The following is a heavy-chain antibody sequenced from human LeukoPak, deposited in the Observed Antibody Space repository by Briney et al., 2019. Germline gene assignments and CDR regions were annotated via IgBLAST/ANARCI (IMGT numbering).Heavy chain of an antibody. Sequence: SQTLSLTCTVSGGSISSGGYYWSWIRQHPGKGLEWIGYIYYSGSTYYNPSLKSRVTISVDTSKNQFSLKLSSVTAADTAVYYCARDYYGSGSPKNRLYYYYGMDVWGKGTTVTVSS. D-gene: IGHD3-10*01. CDR1: GGSISSGGYY. CDR2: IYYSGST. V-gene: IGHV4-31*03. CDR3: ARDYYGSGSPKNRLYYYYGMDV. J-gene: IGHJ6*04.